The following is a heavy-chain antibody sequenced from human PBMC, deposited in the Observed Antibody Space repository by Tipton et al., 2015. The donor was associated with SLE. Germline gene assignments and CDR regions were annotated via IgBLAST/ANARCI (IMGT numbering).Heavy chain of an antibody. CDR3: ARVDRRTWTPFEY. D-gene: IGHD1-1*01. J-gene: IGHJ4*02. CDR1: GGSVSSYY. V-gene: IGHV4-59*02. Sequence: TLSLTCTVSGGSVSSYYWSWIRQPPGKGLEWIGYIYSSGTTNYSPSLKSRVTISVDTSKNQFSLNLSSVTAADTAVYYCARVDRRTWTPFEYWGQGILVTVSS. CDR2: IYSSGTT.